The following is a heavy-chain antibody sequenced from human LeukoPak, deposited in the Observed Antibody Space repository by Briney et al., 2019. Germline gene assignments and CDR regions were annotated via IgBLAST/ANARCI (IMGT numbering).Heavy chain of an antibody. CDR3: ARRSYVEAAASPTYYFDY. CDR1: GGSISSSSYY. J-gene: IGHJ4*02. D-gene: IGHD2-15*01. CDR2: IYYSGST. Sequence: SETLSLTCTVSGGSISSSSYYWGWIRQPPGKGLEWIGSIYYSGSTYYNPSVKSRVTISVDTSKNQFSLKLSSVTAADTAVYYCARRSYVEAAASPTYYFDYWGQGTLVTVSS. V-gene: IGHV4-39*01.